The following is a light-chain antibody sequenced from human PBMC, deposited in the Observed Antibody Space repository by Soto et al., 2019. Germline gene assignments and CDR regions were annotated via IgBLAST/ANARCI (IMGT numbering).Light chain of an antibody. CDR1: QSVSSY. CDR2: DAS. J-gene: IGKJ2*01. Sequence: EIVLTQSPATLSLSPGERATLSCRASQSVSSYLAWYQQKPGQAPRLLIYDASNRATGIPARFSGSGSGTAFTLTISSLEPEDFAVYYCQQHSNWPVTFGQGTKLEIK. V-gene: IGKV3-11*01. CDR3: QQHSNWPVT.